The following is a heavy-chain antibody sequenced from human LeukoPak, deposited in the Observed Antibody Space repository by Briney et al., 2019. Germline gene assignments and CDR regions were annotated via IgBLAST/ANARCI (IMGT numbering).Heavy chain of an antibody. J-gene: IGHJ3*02. Sequence: ASVKVSCKASGYTFTSYYMHWVRQAPGQGLEWMGIINPSGGSTSYAQKFQGRVTMTRDTSTSTVYMELSSLRSEDTAVYYCARANHYDMLTGYSDDAFDIWGQGTMVTVSS. CDR1: GYTFTSYY. D-gene: IGHD3-9*01. CDR2: INPSGGST. CDR3: ARANHYDMLTGYSDDAFDI. V-gene: IGHV1-46*01.